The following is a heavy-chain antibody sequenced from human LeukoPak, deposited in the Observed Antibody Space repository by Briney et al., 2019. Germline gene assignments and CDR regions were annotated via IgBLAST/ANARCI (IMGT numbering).Heavy chain of an antibody. V-gene: IGHV3-30-3*01. CDR2: ISYDGSNK. Sequence: GGSLRLSCAAPGFTFSSYAMHWVRQAPGKGLEWVAVISYDGSNKYYADSVKGRFTISRDNSKNTLYLQMNSLRAEDTAVYYCARALEAAFDIWGQGTMVTVSS. J-gene: IGHJ3*02. CDR3: ARALEAAFDI. CDR1: GFTFSSYA.